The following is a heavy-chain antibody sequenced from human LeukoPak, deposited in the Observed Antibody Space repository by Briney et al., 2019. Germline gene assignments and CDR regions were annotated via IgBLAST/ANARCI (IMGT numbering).Heavy chain of an antibody. CDR2: IYYSGST. CDR3: ARDAAAPYLNNRYFDL. CDR1: GVSISSYY. D-gene: IGHD1-14*01. J-gene: IGHJ2*01. V-gene: IGHV4-59*01. Sequence: SETLSRTFTVSGVSISSYYWSSIRQPPGKGLQWIGCIYYSGSTNYISSLKSRDTISVDTSKNQFSLKLSSVTAADTAVYYCARDAAAPYLNNRYFDLWGRGTLVTVSS.